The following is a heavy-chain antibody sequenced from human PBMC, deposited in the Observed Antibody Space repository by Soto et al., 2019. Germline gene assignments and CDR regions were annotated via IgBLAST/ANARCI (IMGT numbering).Heavy chain of an antibody. V-gene: IGHV1-2*02. CDR2: INPNSGGT. J-gene: IGHJ6*02. CDR3: ARGSPGYCSSTSCPGYYYGMDV. D-gene: IGHD2-2*01. CDR1: GYTFTGYY. Sequence: WASVKVSCKASGYTFTGYYMHWVRQAPGQGLEWMGWINPNSGGTNYAQKFQGRVTMTRDTSISTAYMELSRLRSDDTAVYYCARGSPGYCSSTSCPGYYYGMDVWGQGTTVTVSS.